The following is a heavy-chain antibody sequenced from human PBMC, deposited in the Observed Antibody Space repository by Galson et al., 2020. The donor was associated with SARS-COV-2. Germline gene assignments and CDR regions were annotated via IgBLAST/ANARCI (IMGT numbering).Heavy chain of an antibody. J-gene: IGHJ4*02. CDR3: AKARRAIVVAPGTIGG. D-gene: IGHD2-2*01. CDR2: ISYDGSRK. CDR1: GFTFITYA. Sequence: AGGSLRLSCAGSGFTFITYAMHWVRQSPGKGLEWVAGISYDGSRKYYADSVKGRFTISRDNAKSTLYLQINSLRPDDTALYYCAKARRAIVVAPGTIGGWGQGTLVTVSS. V-gene: IGHV3-30*18.